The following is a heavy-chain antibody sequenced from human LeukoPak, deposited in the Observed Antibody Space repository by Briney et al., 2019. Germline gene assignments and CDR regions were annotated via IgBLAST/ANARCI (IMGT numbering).Heavy chain of an antibody. J-gene: IGHJ4*02. CDR1: GGSISSHC. V-gene: IGHV4-4*09. D-gene: IGHD6-13*01. Sequence: PSETLSLTCTVSGGSISSHCCSWIRQPPGKGLEWIGDIHTSGSTNYNPSLKSRVTISVDTSKNQFSLKLRSVTAADTAVYYCARHAFGSSWSGFDYWGQGTLVTVSS. CDR3: ARHAFGSSWSGFDY. CDR2: IHTSGST.